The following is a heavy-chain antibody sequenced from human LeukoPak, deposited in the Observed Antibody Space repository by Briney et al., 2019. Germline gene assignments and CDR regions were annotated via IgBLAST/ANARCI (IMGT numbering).Heavy chain of an antibody. V-gene: IGHV1-2*02. Sequence: ASVKVSCKASGYTFTGYYMHWVRQAPGQGLEWMGWINPNSGSTNYAQKFQGRVTMTRDTSISTAYMELSRLRSDDTAVYYCARDGRWIVVVPAAIEYYYYYMDVWGKGTTVTVSS. CDR1: GYTFTGYY. D-gene: IGHD2-2*02. CDR2: INPNSGST. J-gene: IGHJ6*03. CDR3: ARDGRWIVVVPAAIEYYYYYMDV.